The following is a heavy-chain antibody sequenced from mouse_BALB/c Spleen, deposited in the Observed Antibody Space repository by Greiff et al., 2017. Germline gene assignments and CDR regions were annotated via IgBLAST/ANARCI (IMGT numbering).Heavy chain of an antibody. Sequence: EVMLVESGGGLVQPGGSLRLSCATSGFTFTDYYMSWVRQPPGKALEWLGFIRNKANGYTTEYSASVKGRFTISRDNSQSILYLQMNTLRAEDSATYYCARGGGDYWGQGTTLTVSS. J-gene: IGHJ2*01. CDR3: ARGGGDY. CDR1: GFTFTDYY. V-gene: IGHV7-3*02. CDR2: IRNKANGYTT.